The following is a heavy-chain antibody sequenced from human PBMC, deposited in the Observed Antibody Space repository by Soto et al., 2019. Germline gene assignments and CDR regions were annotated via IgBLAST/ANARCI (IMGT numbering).Heavy chain of an antibody. V-gene: IGHV3-7*01. CDR3: ARERTHYYDSSGYSNFDY. J-gene: IGHJ4*02. Sequence: PGGSLRLSCAASGFTFSSYWMSWVRQAPGKGLEWVANIKQDGSEKYYVDSVKGRFTISRDNSKNTLYLQMNSLRAEDTAVYYCARERTHYYDSSGYSNFDYWGQGTLVTVSS. CDR2: IKQDGSEK. CDR1: GFTFSSYW. D-gene: IGHD3-22*01.